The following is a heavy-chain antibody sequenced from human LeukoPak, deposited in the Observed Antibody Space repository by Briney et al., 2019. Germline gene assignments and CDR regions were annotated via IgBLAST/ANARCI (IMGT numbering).Heavy chain of an antibody. J-gene: IGHJ4*02. V-gene: IGHV4-30-4*07. CDR1: GGSISSGGYS. CDR2: IYYSGST. CDR3: ARGGIIQLWLESRYYFDY. D-gene: IGHD5-18*01. Sequence: SQTLSLTCAVSGGSISSGGYSWSWIRQPPGKGLEWIGYIYYSGSTYYNPSLKSRVTISVDTSKNQFSLKLSSVTAADTAVYYCARGGIIQLWLESRYYFDYWGQGTLVTVSS.